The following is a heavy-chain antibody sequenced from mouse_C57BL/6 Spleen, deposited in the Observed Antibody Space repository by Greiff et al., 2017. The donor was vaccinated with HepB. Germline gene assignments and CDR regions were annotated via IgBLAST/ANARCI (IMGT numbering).Heavy chain of an antibody. CDR1: GFNIKDYY. Sequence: EVKLVESGAELVRPGASVKLSCTASGFNIKDYYMHWVKQRPEQGLEWIGRIDPEDGDTEYAPKFQGKATMTADTSSNTAYLQLSSLTSEDTAVYYCTYYYGSSYWCAYWGQGTLVTVSA. CDR3: TYYYGSSYWCAY. D-gene: IGHD1-1*01. CDR2: IDPEDGDT. V-gene: IGHV14-1*01. J-gene: IGHJ3*01.